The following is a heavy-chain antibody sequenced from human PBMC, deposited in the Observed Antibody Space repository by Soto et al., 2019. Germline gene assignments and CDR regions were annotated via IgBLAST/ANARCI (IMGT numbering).Heavy chain of an antibody. J-gene: IGHJ4*02. CDR1: GFTFSSYD. CDR3: AKDRVSEHNNGWPQGS. V-gene: IGHV3-30*18. Sequence: GGSLRLSCAASGFTFSSYDMSWVRQAPGKGLGWVAVISNDGINKYYGDSVKGRFTISRDNSKNTLYLQMNSLRAEDTAVYYCAKDRVSEHNNGWPQGSWGQGTQVTVSS. CDR2: ISNDGINK. D-gene: IGHD6-19*01.